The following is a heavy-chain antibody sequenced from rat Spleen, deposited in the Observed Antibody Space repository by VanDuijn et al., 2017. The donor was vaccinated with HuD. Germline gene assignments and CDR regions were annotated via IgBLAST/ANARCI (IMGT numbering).Heavy chain of an antibody. CDR3: ARGGSSFDY. J-gene: IGHJ2*01. V-gene: IGHV5-7*01. CDR2: ITYDGSST. CDR1: GFTFSDYY. Sequence: EVQLAESGGGLVQPGRSLKLSCAASGFTFSDYYMAWVRQAPTKGLEWVASITYDGSSTYYRDSVKGRFTISRDNAKSTLYLQMDSLRSEDTATYYCARGGSSFDYWGQGVMVTVSS. D-gene: IGHD5-1*01.